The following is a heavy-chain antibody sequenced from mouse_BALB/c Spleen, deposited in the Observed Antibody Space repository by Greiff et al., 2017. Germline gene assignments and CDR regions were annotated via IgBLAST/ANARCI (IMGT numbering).Heavy chain of an antibody. CDR3: AKHDYYGSSYGFAY. D-gene: IGHD1-1*01. Sequence: VKLVESGPGLVAPSQSLSITCTVSGFSLTDYGVSWIRQPPGKGLEWLGVIWGGGSTYYNSALKSRLSISKDNSKSQVFLKMNSLQTDDTAMYYCAKHDYYGSSYGFAYWGQGTLVTVSA. J-gene: IGHJ3*01. CDR2: IWGGGST. V-gene: IGHV2-6-5*01. CDR1: GFSLTDYG.